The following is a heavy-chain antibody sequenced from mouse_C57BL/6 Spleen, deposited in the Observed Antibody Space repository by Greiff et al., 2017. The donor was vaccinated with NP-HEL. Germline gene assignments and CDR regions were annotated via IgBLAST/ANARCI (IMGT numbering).Heavy chain of an antibody. Sequence: VQLQQSGPELVKPGASVKISCKASGYAFSSSWMNWVKQRPGKGLEWIGRIYPGDGDTNYNGKFKGKATLTADKSSSTAYMQLSSLTSEDSAVYFCARERDYYGSSPWYFDVWGTGTTVTVSS. J-gene: IGHJ1*03. CDR1: GYAFSSSW. V-gene: IGHV1-82*01. CDR3: ARERDYYGSSPWYFDV. CDR2: IYPGDGDT. D-gene: IGHD1-1*01.